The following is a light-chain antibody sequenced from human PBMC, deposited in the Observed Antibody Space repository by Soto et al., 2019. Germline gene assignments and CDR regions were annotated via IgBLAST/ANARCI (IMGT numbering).Light chain of an antibody. J-gene: IGKJ2*01. Sequence: EIVMTQSPATLSVSPGERATLSCRASQSVSTNLAWYQQKPGQAPRILMYGASTRATGIPARFSGSGSGTEFTIPISSLQSEDFAVYYCQQYHNWPPYTFGQGTKLEIK. CDR1: QSVSTN. V-gene: IGKV3-15*01. CDR2: GAS. CDR3: QQYHNWPPYT.